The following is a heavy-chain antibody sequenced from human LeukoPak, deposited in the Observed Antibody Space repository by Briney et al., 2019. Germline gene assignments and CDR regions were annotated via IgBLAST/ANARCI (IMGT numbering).Heavy chain of an antibody. J-gene: IGHJ4*02. CDR3: AKGSYYDSSGSFYFDY. Sequence: GGSLRLSCAASGFTFSSYAMSWVRQAPGKGLEWISGISGSGDNTYYADSVKGRFTISRDNSKNTLYVQVNSLGTEDTAAYYCAKGSYYDSSGSFYFDYWGQGTLVTVSS. D-gene: IGHD3-22*01. CDR1: GFTFSSYA. V-gene: IGHV3-23*01. CDR2: ISGSGDNT.